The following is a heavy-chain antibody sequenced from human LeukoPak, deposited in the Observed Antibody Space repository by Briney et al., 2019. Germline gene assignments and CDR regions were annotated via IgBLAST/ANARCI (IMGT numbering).Heavy chain of an antibody. D-gene: IGHD3-22*01. CDR2: IYYSGST. V-gene: IGHV4-59*01. CDR3: ARGYHDFSGYWLSYFDY. J-gene: IGHJ4*02. CDR1: GGSISSYY. Sequence: SETLSLTCTVSGGSISSYYWSWIRQPPGKGLEWIGYIYYSGSTNYNPSLKSRVTISVDMSKNQFSLKLSSVTAADTAVYYCARGYHDFSGYWLSYFDYWGQGTLVTVSS.